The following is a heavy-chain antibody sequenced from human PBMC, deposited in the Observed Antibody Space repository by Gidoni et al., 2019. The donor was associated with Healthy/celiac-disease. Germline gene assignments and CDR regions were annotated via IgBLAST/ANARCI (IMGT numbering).Heavy chain of an antibody. Sequence: VQLQESGPGLVKPSQTLSLPCTVSGGSISSGRYYWRWIRQPAGKGLEWLGRIYTSGSTNYNPSLKSRVTISGDTSKNQFSLKLSSVTAADTAVYYCARGSNWNDEGDAFEIWGQGTMVTVSS. D-gene: IGHD1-20*01. CDR2: IYTSGST. CDR1: GGSISSGRYY. CDR3: ARGSNWNDEGDAFEI. V-gene: IGHV4-61*02. J-gene: IGHJ3*02.